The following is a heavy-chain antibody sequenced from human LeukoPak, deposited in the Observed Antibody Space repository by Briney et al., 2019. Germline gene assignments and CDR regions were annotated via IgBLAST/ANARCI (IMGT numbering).Heavy chain of an antibody. CDR1: GGTFSSYA. D-gene: IGHD2-2*01. CDR2: IIPVFGTA. V-gene: IGHV1-69*05. J-gene: IGHJ5*02. CDR3: ASQHKYCSSTSCYKGGMGWFDP. Sequence: SVKVSCKASGGTFSSYAVSWVRQAPGQGLEWMGGIIPVFGTANYAQKFQGRVTITTDEPTSTAYMELSSLRSEDTAMYYCASQHKYCSSTSCYKGGMGWFDPWGQGTLVTVSS.